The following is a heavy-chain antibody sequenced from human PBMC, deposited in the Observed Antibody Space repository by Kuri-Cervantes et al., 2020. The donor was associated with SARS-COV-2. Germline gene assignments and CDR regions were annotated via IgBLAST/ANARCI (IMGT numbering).Heavy chain of an antibody. CDR3: ARIFVPAAILTDGWYFDL. J-gene: IGHJ2*01. CDR1: GGSFSDYY. V-gene: IGHV4-34*01. CDR2: INHSGST. Sequence: SETLSLTCAVYGGSFSDYYWSWIRQPPGKGLEWIGEINHSGSTNYNPSLKSRVTISVDTSKNQFSLKLSSVTAADTAVYYCARIFVPAAILTDGWYFDLWGRDTLVTVSS. D-gene: IGHD2-2*02.